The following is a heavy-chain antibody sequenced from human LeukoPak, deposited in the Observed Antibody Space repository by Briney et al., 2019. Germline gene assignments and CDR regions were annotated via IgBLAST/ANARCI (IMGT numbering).Heavy chain of an antibody. CDR3: AKDDDDFWSGYYPFDY. CDR2: ISGSGGST. V-gene: IGHV3-23*01. CDR1: GFTFNNFA. J-gene: IGHJ4*02. D-gene: IGHD3-3*01. Sequence: PGGSLRLSCAASGFTFNNFAMSWVRQAPGKGLEWVSAISGSGGSTYYAGSVRGRFSISRDNSKNTLFLQMNSLRAEDTAIYYCAKDDDDFWSGYYPFDYWGQGTLVTVPS.